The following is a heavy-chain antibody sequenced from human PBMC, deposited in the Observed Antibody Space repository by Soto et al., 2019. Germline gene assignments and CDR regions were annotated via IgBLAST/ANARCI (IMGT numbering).Heavy chain of an antibody. J-gene: IGHJ6*02. V-gene: IGHV4-34*01. CDR3: ARGGSYYYGSGSYYNVGYYYYGMDV. Sequence: ASETLSLTCAVYGGSFSGYYWSWIRQPPGKGLEWIGEINHSGSTNYNPSLKSRVTISVDTSKNQFSLKLSSVTAADTAVYYCARGGSYYYGSGSYYNVGYYYYGMDVWGQGTTVTVSS. CDR2: INHSGST. CDR1: GGSFSGYY. D-gene: IGHD3-10*01.